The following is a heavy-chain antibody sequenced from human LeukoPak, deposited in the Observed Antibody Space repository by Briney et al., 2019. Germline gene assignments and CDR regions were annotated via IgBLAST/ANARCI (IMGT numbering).Heavy chain of an antibody. D-gene: IGHD3-3*01. CDR1: GFTFSSYW. V-gene: IGHV3-7*01. J-gene: IGHJ6*02. CDR2: IKQDGSEK. CDR3: ARASYYDFWSGYAYYYYGMDV. Sequence: GGSLRLSCAASGFTFSSYWMSWVRQAPGKGLEWVANIKQDGSEKYYVDSVKGRFTISRDNAKNSLYLQMNSLRAEDTAVYYCARASYYDFWSGYAYYYYGMDVWGQGTTVTVSS.